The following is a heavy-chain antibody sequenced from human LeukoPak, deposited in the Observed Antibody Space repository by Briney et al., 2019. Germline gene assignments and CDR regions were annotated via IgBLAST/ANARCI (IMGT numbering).Heavy chain of an antibody. CDR1: GGSISSYY. D-gene: IGHD1-14*01. Sequence: SETLSLTCTVSGGSISSYYWSWIRQPPGKGLEWIGYIYYSGSTNYNPSLKSRVTISVDTSKNQFSLKLSSVTAADTAVYYYARTGYYYYMDVWGKGTTVTVSS. J-gene: IGHJ6*03. V-gene: IGHV4-59*01. CDR3: ARTGYYYYMDV. CDR2: IYYSGST.